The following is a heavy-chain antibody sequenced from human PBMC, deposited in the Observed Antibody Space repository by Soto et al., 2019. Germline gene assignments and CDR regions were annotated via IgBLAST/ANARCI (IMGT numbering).Heavy chain of an antibody. V-gene: IGHV3-23*01. CDR3: AKDDYCDSSGYYFCPYY. CDR2: ISGSGGTT. D-gene: IGHD3-22*01. CDR1: GFIFSSYA. J-gene: IGHJ4*02. Sequence: PGGSLRLSCAASGFIFSSYAMSWVRQAPGKGLEWVSLISGSGGTTYYADSVKGRFTISRDNSKNTLYLDLNSLRAEDTAVYYCAKDDYCDSSGYYFCPYYWGQGTLVTVSS.